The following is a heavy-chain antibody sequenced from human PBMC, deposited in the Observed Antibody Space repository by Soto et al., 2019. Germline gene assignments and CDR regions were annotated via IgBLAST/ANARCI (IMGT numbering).Heavy chain of an antibody. J-gene: IGHJ6*02. V-gene: IGHV1-18*01. CDR2: ISAYNGNT. CDR3: AREDPQDSSYGMDV. CDR1: GYSFTSYL. Sequence: GESVKISCEGSGYSFTSYLISWVRQAPGQGLEWMGWISAYNGNTNYAQKLQGRVTMTTDTSTSTAYMELRSLRSDDTAVYYCAREDPQDSSYGMDVWGQGTTVTVSS.